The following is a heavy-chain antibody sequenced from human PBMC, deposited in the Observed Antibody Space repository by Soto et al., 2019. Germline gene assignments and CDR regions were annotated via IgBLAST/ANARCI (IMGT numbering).Heavy chain of an antibody. CDR2: IYSGGST. V-gene: IGHV3-66*01. D-gene: IGHD3-22*01. J-gene: IGHJ3*02. Sequence: PGGSLRLSCAASGFTVSSNYMSWVRQAPGKGLEWVSVIYSGGSTYYADSVKGRFTISRDNSKNTLYLQMNSLRAEDTAVYYCARDRKYCYSSGSPDAFDIWGQGTMVTVSS. CDR1: GFTVSSNY. CDR3: ARDRKYCYSSGSPDAFDI.